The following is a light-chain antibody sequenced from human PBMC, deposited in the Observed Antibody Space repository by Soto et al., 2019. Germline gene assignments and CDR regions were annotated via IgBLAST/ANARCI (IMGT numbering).Light chain of an antibody. J-gene: IGKJ5*01. V-gene: IGKV2-28*01. CDR1: QSLLHSNGYNY. CDR2: LGS. Sequence: IVVTQSPVSLPVTPGEPASISCRSSQSLLHSNGYNYLDWYLQKPGQSPQLXIYLGSNRASGVPDRFSGSGSGTDFTLKISRVEAEDVGVYFCMQALQTPITFGQGTRLEIK. CDR3: MQALQTPIT.